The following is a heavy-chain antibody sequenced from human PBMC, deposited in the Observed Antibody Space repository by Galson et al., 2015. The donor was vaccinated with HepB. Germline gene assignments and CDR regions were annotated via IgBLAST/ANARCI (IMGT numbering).Heavy chain of an antibody. J-gene: IGHJ4*02. CDR2: ITWDGGSA. CDR3: AKVISADSSGPNFDS. Sequence: SLRLSCAASGFSFDDYSMHWVRQAPGKGLEWVSFITWDGGSAFYAASVKARFTISRDNSRNSLYLQMSSLRTEDTAFYYCAKVISADSSGPNFDSWGQGTLVTVSS. V-gene: IGHV3-43*01. D-gene: IGHD2-15*01. CDR1: GFSFDDYS.